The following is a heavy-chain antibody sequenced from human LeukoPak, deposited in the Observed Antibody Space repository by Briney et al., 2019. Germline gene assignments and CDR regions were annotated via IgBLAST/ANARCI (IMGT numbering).Heavy chain of an antibody. CDR3: ARARDGYNFWYFDY. CDR2: IRYDGSNK. CDR1: GFTFSSYG. D-gene: IGHD5-24*01. J-gene: IGHJ4*02. Sequence: RAGGSLRLSCAASGFTFSSYGMHWVRQAPGKGLEWVAFIRYDGSNKYYADSVKGRFTISRDNSKNTLYLQMNSLRAEDTAVYYCARARDGYNFWYFDYWGQGTLVTVSS. V-gene: IGHV3-30*02.